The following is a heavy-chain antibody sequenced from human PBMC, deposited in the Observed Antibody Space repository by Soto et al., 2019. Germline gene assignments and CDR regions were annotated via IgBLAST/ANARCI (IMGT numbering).Heavy chain of an antibody. V-gene: IGHV4-34*01. J-gene: IGHJ5*02. D-gene: IGHD2-2*01. CDR2: INHSGST. Sequence: SETLSFTCAVYGGSFSGYYWSWIRQPPGKGLEWIGEINHSGSTNYNPSLKSRVTISVDTSKNQFSLKLSSVTAADTAVYYCARGDIVVVPAAMGHPWFDPWGQGTLVTVSS. CDR1: GGSFSGYY. CDR3: ARGDIVVVPAAMGHPWFDP.